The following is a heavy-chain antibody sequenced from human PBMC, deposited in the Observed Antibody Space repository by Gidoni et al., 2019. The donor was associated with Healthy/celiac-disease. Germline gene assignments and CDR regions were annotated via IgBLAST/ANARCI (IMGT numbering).Heavy chain of an antibody. D-gene: IGHD2-8*01. Sequence: QVQLVESGGGVVTPGRSLRLSCAASGFTFRRYGMHWVRQAPGKGLEWVAVISYDGSNKYYADSVKGRFTISRDNSKNTLYLQMNSLRAEDTAVYYCAKDWGYCTNGVCSPFDYWGQGTLVTVSS. J-gene: IGHJ4*02. CDR2: ISYDGSNK. CDR1: GFTFRRYG. CDR3: AKDWGYCTNGVCSPFDY. V-gene: IGHV3-30*18.